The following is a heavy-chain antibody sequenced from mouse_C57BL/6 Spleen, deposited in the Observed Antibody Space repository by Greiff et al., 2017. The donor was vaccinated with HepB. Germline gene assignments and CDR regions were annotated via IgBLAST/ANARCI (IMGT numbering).Heavy chain of an antibody. D-gene: IGHD3-2*02. V-gene: IGHV5-6*01. CDR3: VRHKTAQAEDLFDY. CDR2: ISSGGSYT. Sequence: EVKLMESGGDLVKPGGSLKLSCAASGFTFSSYGMSWVRQTPDKRLEWVATISSGGSYTYYPDSVKGRFTISRDNAKNTLYLQMSSLKSEDTAMYYCVRHKTAQAEDLFDYWGQGTTLTVSS. CDR1: GFTFSSYG. J-gene: IGHJ2*01.